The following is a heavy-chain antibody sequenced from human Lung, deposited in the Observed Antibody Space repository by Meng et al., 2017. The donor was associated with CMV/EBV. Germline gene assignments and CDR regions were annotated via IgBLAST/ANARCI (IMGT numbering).Heavy chain of an antibody. Sequence: SVXVSXXASGYTFTDYYMHWVRQAPGQRLEWMGWINPSNGGTDYAQKFQGRVTMTRDTSISTAYIELSRLRSDDTAVYYCARGSPITGARTPYYYWGKGTXVPVAS. CDR2: INPSNGGT. CDR1: GYTFTDYY. D-gene: IGHD1-20*01. J-gene: IGHJ4*02. CDR3: ARGSPITGARTPYYY. V-gene: IGHV1-2*02.